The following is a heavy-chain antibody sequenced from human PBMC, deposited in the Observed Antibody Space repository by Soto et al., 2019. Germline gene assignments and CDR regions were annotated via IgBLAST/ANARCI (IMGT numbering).Heavy chain of an antibody. Sequence: QVQLQESGPGLVKPSGTLSLTCAVSGDSVSSPYYWCWVRQPPGKGLERIGEVFHTGTTSYNPSLRSRVTISMDKSNNQFSLDLSSVTAADTAVYFCARSAGWYAVHSWGPGTLVIVSS. J-gene: IGHJ4*02. CDR2: VFHTGTT. D-gene: IGHD6-19*01. V-gene: IGHV4-4*02. CDR3: ARSAGWYAVHS. CDR1: GDSVSSPYY.